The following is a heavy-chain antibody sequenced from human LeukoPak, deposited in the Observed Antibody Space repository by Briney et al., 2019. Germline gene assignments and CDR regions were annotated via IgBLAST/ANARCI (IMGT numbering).Heavy chain of an antibody. J-gene: IGHJ4*02. CDR3: ASRYCSSTSCYGMDY. D-gene: IGHD2-2*01. CDR1: GGSISSSNW. V-gene: IGHV4-4*02. Sequence: SGTLSLTCAVSGGSISSSNWWSWVRQPPGKGLEWIGEIYHSGSTNYNPSLKSRVTISVDKSKNQFSLKLSSVTAADTAVYYCASRYCSSTSCYGMDYWGQGTLVTVSS. CDR2: IYHSGST.